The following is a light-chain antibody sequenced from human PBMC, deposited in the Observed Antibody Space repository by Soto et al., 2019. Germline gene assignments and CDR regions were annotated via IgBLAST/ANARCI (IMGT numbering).Light chain of an antibody. Sequence: DIQMTPSPTTLSASVGDRVTITCRASQSISNWLAWYQQKPGKAPKLLIYDASSLESGVPSRFSGSGSGTEFTLTISSRQPDDFATYYCQKYNSYLWTFGQGTKV. CDR1: QSISNW. CDR2: DAS. J-gene: IGKJ1*01. V-gene: IGKV1-5*01. CDR3: QKYNSYLWT.